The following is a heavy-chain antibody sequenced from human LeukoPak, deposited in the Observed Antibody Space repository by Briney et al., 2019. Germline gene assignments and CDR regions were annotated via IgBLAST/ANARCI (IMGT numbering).Heavy chain of an antibody. Sequence: PGGSLRLSCAASGFTFSSYVMHWVGQAPGKGLEWVAFIRYDGSNKYYADSVKGRFTISRDNSKNTLYLQMNSLRAEDTAVYYCARGKITMIVGPFDYWGQGTLVTVSS. CDR1: GFTFSSYV. D-gene: IGHD3-22*01. J-gene: IGHJ4*02. CDR3: ARGKITMIVGPFDY. V-gene: IGHV3-30*02. CDR2: IRYDGSNK.